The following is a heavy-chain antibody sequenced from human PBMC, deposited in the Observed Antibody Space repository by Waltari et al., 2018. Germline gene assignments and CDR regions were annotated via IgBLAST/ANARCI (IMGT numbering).Heavy chain of an antibody. CDR3: ARSGYSSGWLQFDY. D-gene: IGHD6-19*01. CDR1: GGSISSYY. Sequence: QVQLQESGPGLVKPSETLSLTCTVSGGSISSYYRSWVRQPAGKGLEWIGRIYTSGSTNYNPSLKSRVTMSVDTSKNQFSLKLSSVTAADTAVYYCARSGYSSGWLQFDYWGQGTLVTVSS. CDR2: IYTSGST. V-gene: IGHV4-4*07. J-gene: IGHJ4*02.